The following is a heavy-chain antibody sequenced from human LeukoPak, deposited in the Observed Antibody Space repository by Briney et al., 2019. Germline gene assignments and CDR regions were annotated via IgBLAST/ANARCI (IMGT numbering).Heavy chain of an antibody. CDR2: ISGDGGSI. V-gene: IGHV3-43*02. J-gene: IGHJ4*02. CDR1: GFTFDDYA. Sequence: AGSLRLSCAASGFTFDDYAMHWLRKAQGKGLEWVSLISGDGGSIYYADSVKGRFTIYRDNSNNSLYLQVNSLRTEDTALYYCAKDAVAGTADYWGQGTVFNVSS. D-gene: IGHD6-19*01. CDR3: AKDAVAGTADY.